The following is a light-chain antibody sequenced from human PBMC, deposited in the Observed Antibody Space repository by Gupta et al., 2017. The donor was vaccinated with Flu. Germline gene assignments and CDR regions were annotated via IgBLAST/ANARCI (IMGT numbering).Light chain of an antibody. CDR1: SSNIGSNY. CDR3: AAWDDSLSGWL. Sequence: SLLTPPPAASVTPGQRVTISCSGSSSNIGSNYVFWYQQLPGTAPKLLIYRNDQRPSGVPDRISGSKSGTSASLAIGGLRSEDEADYYCAAWDDSLSGWLFGGGTRLTVL. CDR2: RND. V-gene: IGLV1-47*01. J-gene: IGLJ3*02.